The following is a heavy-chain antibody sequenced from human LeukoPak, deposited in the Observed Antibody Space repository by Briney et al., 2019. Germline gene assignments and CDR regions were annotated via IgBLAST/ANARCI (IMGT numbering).Heavy chain of an antibody. CDR3: AIVGDCGRASCYAIDY. Sequence: PGGSLRLSCAASGFTVSSNYMSCVRQAPGKGLEWVSIIYSGGSTYYTDSVRGRFIISRDISKNTLYLQMNSLRAEDTAVYYCAIVGDCGRASCYAIDYWGQGTLVTVSS. CDR1: GFTVSSNY. V-gene: IGHV3-66*01. D-gene: IGHD2-2*01. CDR2: IYSGGST. J-gene: IGHJ4*02.